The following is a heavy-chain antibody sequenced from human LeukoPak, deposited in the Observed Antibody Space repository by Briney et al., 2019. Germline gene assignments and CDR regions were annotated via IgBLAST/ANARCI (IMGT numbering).Heavy chain of an antibody. CDR1: GYTFTSYG. D-gene: IGHD3-3*01. CDR3: ARGLITIFGVVTLDY. Sequence: GASVKVSCKASGYTFTSYGISWVRQAPGQGLEWMGWISAYNGNTNYAQKLQGRVTMTTDTSTSTAYMELRSLRSDDTAVYYCARGLITIFGVVTLDYRGQGTLVTVSS. J-gene: IGHJ4*02. V-gene: IGHV1-18*01. CDR2: ISAYNGNT.